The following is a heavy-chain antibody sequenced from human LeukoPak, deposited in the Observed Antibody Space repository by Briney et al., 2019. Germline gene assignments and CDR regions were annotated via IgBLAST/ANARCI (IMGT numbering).Heavy chain of an antibody. CDR2: IYYSGST. CDR1: GGSISSSSYY. V-gene: IGHV4-39*01. D-gene: IGHD3-22*01. Sequence: SETLSLTCTVSGGSISSSSYYWGWIRQPPGKGLERIGSIYYSGSTYYNPSLKSRVTISVDTSKNQFSLKLSSVTAADTAVYYCARQGGWDSSGYYQIDYWGQGTLVTVSS. CDR3: ARQGGWDSSGYYQIDY. J-gene: IGHJ4*02.